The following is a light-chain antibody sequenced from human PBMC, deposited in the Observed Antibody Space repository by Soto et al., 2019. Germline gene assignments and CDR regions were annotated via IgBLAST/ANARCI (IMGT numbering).Light chain of an antibody. J-gene: IGLJ2*01. CDR2: GNN. CDR1: SSNIGAGYD. V-gene: IGLV1-40*01. CDR3: QSYDSSLSAHVI. Sequence: QSVLTQPPSVSGAPGQRVTISCTGSSSNIGAGYDVHWYQHLPGAAPKLLMYGNNNRPSGVPDRFSGSKSGTSASLAITGLQAEDEADYYCQSYDSSLSAHVIFGGGTQLTVL.